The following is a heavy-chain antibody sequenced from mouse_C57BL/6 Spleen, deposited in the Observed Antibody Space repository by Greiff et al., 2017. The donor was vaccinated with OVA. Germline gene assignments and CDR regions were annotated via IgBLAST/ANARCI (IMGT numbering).Heavy chain of an antibody. V-gene: IGHV2-6-1*01. D-gene: IGHD2-1*01. J-gene: IGHJ4*01. Sequence: VMLVESGPGLVAPSQSLSITCTVSGFSLTSYGVHWVRQPPGKGLEWLVVIWSDGSTTYNSALKSRLSISKDNSKSQVFLKMNSLQTDDTAMYYCARHGNYHYYAMDYWGQGTSVTVSS. CDR2: IWSDGST. CDR1: GFSLTSYG. CDR3: ARHGNYHYYAMDY.